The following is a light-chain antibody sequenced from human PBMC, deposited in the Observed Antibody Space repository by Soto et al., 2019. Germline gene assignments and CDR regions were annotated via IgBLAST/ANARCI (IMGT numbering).Light chain of an antibody. Sequence: DIQMTQSPSTLSASVGDRVTITCRASQSISSWLAWYQQKPGKAPKLLIYDASSLESGVPSRFSGSGSGTEFTLTIGSLQPDDFATYYCQKYSINSWTFGQGTKVEIK. CDR1: QSISSW. J-gene: IGKJ1*01. V-gene: IGKV1-5*01. CDR3: QKYSINSWT. CDR2: DAS.